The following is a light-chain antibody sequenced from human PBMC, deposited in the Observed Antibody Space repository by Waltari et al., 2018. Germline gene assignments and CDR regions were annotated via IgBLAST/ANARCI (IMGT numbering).Light chain of an antibody. CDR3: QQRSNWPLT. CDR2: DAS. CDR1: QSVNHY. V-gene: IGKV3-11*01. Sequence: EVVLTQSPATLSLSPGERATLSCRASQSVNHYLAWYQQKPGQAPRLLMYDASNRATGIPARFSGSGSGTDFTLTISSLESEDFAVYYCQQRSNWPLTFGGGTKVEIK. J-gene: IGKJ4*01.